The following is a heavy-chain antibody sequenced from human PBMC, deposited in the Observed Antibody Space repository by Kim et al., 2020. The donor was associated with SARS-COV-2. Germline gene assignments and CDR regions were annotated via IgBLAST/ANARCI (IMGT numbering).Heavy chain of an antibody. CDR1: GFTFSNFA. CDR2: ITGRGGGSS. Sequence: GGSLRLSCAASGFTFSNFAMSWVRQAPGKGLQWVSGITGRGGGSSSYADSVKGRFTISRDNSKNTLFLQMNSLRVEYTALYYCAKDPYTSGWYRAGDSWGQGTQVTVSS. J-gene: IGHJ4*02. D-gene: IGHD6-19*01. CDR3: AKDPYTSGWYRAGDS. V-gene: IGHV3-23*01.